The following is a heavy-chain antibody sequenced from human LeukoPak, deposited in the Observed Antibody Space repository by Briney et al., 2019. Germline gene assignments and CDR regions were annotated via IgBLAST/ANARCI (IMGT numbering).Heavy chain of an antibody. J-gene: IGHJ3*02. Sequence: GGSLRLSCAASEFTFRTYEMNWVRQAPGQGLEWVSYISSGGSAIHYSDSGKGRFTIFRDNAKNSLYLQMNSLRVEDTAVYYCAREGSGSGTYYDAFDIWGHGTMVTVSS. CDR1: EFTFRTYE. D-gene: IGHD1-26*01. V-gene: IGHV3-48*03. CDR3: AREGSGSGTYYDAFDI. CDR2: ISSGGSAI.